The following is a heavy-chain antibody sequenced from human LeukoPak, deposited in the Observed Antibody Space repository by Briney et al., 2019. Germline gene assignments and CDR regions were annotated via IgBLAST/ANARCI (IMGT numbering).Heavy chain of an antibody. J-gene: IGHJ4*02. CDR1: GYTFTSYG. CDR3: ARDCSGGSCYPATQFDY. CDR2: ISAYNGNT. D-gene: IGHD2-15*01. V-gene: IGHV1-18*01. Sequence: EASVKVSCKASGYTFTSYGIRWVRQAPGQGLEWMGWISAYNGNTNYAQKLQGRVTMTTDTSTSTAYMELRSLRSDDTAVYYCARDCSGGSCYPATQFDYWGQGTLVTVSS.